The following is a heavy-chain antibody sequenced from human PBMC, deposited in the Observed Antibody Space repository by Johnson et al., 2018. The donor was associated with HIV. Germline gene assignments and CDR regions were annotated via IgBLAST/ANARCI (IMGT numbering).Heavy chain of an antibody. J-gene: IGHJ3*01. Sequence: QVQLVESGGGVVQPERSLRLSCAASEFSFSTYAMRWVRQAPGKGLEGVAVISDAGTNTDYADAVKGRFTISRDNSKNTLYLQMKSLRAEDTAVYYCTRGRHSLDAFDVWGQGTMVTVSS. CDR1: EFSFSTYA. CDR2: ISDAGTNT. CDR3: TRGRHSLDAFDV. V-gene: IGHV3-30-3*01. D-gene: IGHD2-21*01.